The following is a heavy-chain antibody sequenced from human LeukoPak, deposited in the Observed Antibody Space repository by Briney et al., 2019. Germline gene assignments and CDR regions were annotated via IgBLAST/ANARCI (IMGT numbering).Heavy chain of an antibody. D-gene: IGHD6-13*01. J-gene: IGHJ6*02. CDR2: ISWNSGSI. CDR3: ARDQFYSSPLYGMDV. CDR1: GFTFHDYA. Sequence: PGGSLRLSCAASGFTFHDYAMHWVRQAPGKGLEWVSGISWNSGSIGYADSVKGRFTISRDNAKNSLYLQMNSLRAEDTAVYYCARDQFYSSPLYGMDVWGQGTTVTVSS. V-gene: IGHV3-9*01.